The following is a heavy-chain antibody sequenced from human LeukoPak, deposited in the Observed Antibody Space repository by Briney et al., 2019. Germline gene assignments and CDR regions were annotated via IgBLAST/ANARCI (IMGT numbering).Heavy chain of an antibody. CDR2: INPNSGGT. Sequence: ASVKVSCKAAGYTFTWYYMFWVRQAPGQGLEWMGRINPNSGGTNYAQKFQGRVTMTRDTSISTAYMELSRLRSDDTVVHYCARGYCSGGSCYSVENWFDPWGQGTLVTVSS. V-gene: IGHV1-2*05. CDR1: GYTFTWYY. D-gene: IGHD2-15*01. CDR3: ARGYCSGGSCYSVENWFDP. J-gene: IGHJ5*02.